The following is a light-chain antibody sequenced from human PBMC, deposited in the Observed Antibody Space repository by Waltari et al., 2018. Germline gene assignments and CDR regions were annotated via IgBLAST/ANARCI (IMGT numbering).Light chain of an antibody. J-gene: IGKJ2*01. Sequence: DIVMTQSPLSLPVIPGEPASLSCRSSRSVLSPNGNHYLGWYLQKPGQSPQLLIYFVSGRAAGVRDRCSGSGSGTDCTLRISRVEPEDVGVYYCMQSLQLPYTFGQGTTLQIK. CDR3: MQSLQLPYT. V-gene: IGKV2-28*01. CDR1: RSVLSPNGNHY. CDR2: FVS.